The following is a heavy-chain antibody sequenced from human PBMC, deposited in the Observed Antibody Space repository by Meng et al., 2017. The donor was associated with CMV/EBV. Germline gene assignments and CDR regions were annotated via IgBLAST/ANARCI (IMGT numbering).Heavy chain of an antibody. Sequence: GESLKISCVASGFTFSTSWIHWVRQAPGKGLVWVSRVNPNGDWTNYADSVKGRFTISRDNAQNTLYLQMDSLRAEDTAVYYCARDLSNGAVVPAAIYYYYYGMDVWGQGTTVTVSS. D-gene: IGHD2-2*02. CDR1: GFTFSTSW. CDR2: VNPNGDWT. CDR3: ARDLSNGAVVPAAIYYYYYGMDV. J-gene: IGHJ6*02. V-gene: IGHV3-74*01.